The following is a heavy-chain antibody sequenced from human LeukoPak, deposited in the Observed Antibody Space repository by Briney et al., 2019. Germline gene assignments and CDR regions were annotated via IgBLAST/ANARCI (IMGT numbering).Heavy chain of an antibody. Sequence: SSETLSLTCTVSGGSISSYYWAWIRQPPGKGLEWIGYIYYSGNTNYNPSLKSRVTISVDTSKNQFSLKLSSVTAADTPVYYCARVSFIPAVNFGWWFDPWGQGTLVTVSS. V-gene: IGHV4-59*01. J-gene: IGHJ5*02. CDR1: GGSISSYY. CDR3: ARVSFIPAVNFGWWFDP. CDR2: IYYSGNT. D-gene: IGHD6-13*01.